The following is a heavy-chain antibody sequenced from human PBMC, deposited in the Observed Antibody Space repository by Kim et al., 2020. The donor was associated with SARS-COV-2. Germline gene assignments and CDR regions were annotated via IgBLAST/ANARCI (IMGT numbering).Heavy chain of an antibody. D-gene: IGHD3-3*01. Sequence: SVKVSCKASGGTFSSYAISWVRQAPGQGLEWIGGIIPIFGTANYAQKFQGRVTITADESTSTAYMELSSLRSEDTAVYYCASSIFGVVITSFGYYYGMDVWGQGTTVTVSS. J-gene: IGHJ6*02. CDR2: IIPIFGTA. CDR1: GGTFSSYA. V-gene: IGHV1-69*13. CDR3: ASSIFGVVITSFGYYYGMDV.